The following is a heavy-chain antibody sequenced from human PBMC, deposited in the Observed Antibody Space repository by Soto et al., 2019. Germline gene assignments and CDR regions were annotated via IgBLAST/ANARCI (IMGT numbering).Heavy chain of an antibody. V-gene: IGHV1-18*01. CDR2: FSAHNGHT. CDR1: RYTFTSYR. J-gene: IGHJ2*01. CDR3: ASSTFSYSSSYNVWYFDL. Sequence: QVRLVQSGAEVKKPGASVQVSCKASRYTFTSYRISSVRQAPGQGVEWKGWFSAHNGHTNYAQKLQGRVTITTDTTNSSDYMELRRLRTEDTAVYSCASSTFSYSSSYNVWYFDLWGRGTLVTVSS. D-gene: IGHD6-13*01.